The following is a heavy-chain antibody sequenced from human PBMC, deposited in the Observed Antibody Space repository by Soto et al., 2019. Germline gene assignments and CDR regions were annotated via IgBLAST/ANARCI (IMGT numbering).Heavy chain of an antibody. V-gene: IGHV2-5*02. D-gene: IGHD1-20*01. CDR2: IYWDDDK. CDR1: GFSLSTNGVG. Sequence: SGPTLVNPTQTLTLTCTFSGFSLSTNGVGVGWIRQPPGKAPEWVALIYWDDDKRYSPSLKGRLTITKDTSKNLVVLTMTNMDPVDTATYYCAHRLYNWNDYWFDPWGQGTLVTVSS. CDR3: AHRLYNWNDYWFDP. J-gene: IGHJ5*02.